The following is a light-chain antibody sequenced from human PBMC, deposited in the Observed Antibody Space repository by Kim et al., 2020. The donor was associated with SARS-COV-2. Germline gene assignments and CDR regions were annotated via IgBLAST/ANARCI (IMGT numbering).Light chain of an antibody. CDR2: EVR. J-gene: IGLJ2*01. CDR3: SSYGGRNDLI. V-gene: IGLV2-8*01. CDR1: SDDVGFYNY. Sequence: GQSVTISCTGTSDDVGFYNYVSWYQQYPGKAPKLLIYEVRKRPSGVPDRFSGYKSGNTASLTVSGLQTEDEAAYYCSSYGGRNDLIFGGGTQLTVL.